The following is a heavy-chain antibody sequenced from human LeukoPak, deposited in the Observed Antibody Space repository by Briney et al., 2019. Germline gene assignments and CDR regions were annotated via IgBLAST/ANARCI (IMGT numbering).Heavy chain of an antibody. D-gene: IGHD1-7*01. CDR1: GFTVTSTY. Sequence: GGSLRLSCAASGFTVTSTYMRWVRQAPGKGLEWVSVIYSGGTPFYADSVKGRFTISRDTYKNTVYLQMNSLRAEDTAIYHCVRGGPFTGTISTPRASDYWGQGLLVTVSS. J-gene: IGHJ4*02. CDR2: IYSGGTP. CDR3: VRGGPFTGTISTPRASDY. V-gene: IGHV3-66*01.